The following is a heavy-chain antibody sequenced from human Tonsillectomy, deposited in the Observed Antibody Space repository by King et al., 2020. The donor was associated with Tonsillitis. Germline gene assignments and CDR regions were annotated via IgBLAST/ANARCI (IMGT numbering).Heavy chain of an antibody. V-gene: IGHV1-2*02. CDR3: ARVQTSGGCRAFDY. CDR1: GYTFTGYY. Sequence: QLVQSGAEVKKPGASVKVSCKAPGYTFTGYYMHWVRQAPGQGLEWMGWINPNSGGTNYAQKFKGRVTMTRDTSISTAYMELSRLRSDDTAVYYCARVQTSGGCRAFDYWGQGTLVTVSS. J-gene: IGHJ4*02. D-gene: IGHD2-15*01. CDR2: INPNSGGT.